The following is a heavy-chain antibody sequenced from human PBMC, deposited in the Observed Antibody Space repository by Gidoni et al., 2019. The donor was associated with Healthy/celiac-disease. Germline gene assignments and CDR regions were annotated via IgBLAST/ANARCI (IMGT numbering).Heavy chain of an antibody. CDR2: ISGSGGST. CDR1: GLSVGSYA. Sequence: EVQLLASVGGLVQPGQSLRLSCAASGLSVGSYALSWDRQAQGKGLGWFSAISGSGGSTHYADSVKGRFTISRDNYKNTLYLQMNSLRAEDTALDYCAFPGIAVARATYGVYWGQGTLVTVSS. J-gene: IGHJ4*02. CDR3: AFPGIAVARATYGVY. D-gene: IGHD6-19*01. V-gene: IGHV3-23*01.